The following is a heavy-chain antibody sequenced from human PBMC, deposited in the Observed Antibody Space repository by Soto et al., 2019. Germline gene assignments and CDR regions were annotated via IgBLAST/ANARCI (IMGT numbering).Heavy chain of an antibody. D-gene: IGHD3-3*01. CDR3: ARHRLGRFWEWLLYEVFDI. Sequence: PSETLSLTCTVSGGSISSYYWSWIRQPPGKGLEWIGYIYYSGSTNYNPSLKSRVTISVDTSKNQFSLKLSSVTAADTAVYYCARHRLGRFWEWLLYEVFDIGGQGTMVTVSS. J-gene: IGHJ3*02. CDR2: IYYSGST. CDR1: GGSISSYY. V-gene: IGHV4-59*08.